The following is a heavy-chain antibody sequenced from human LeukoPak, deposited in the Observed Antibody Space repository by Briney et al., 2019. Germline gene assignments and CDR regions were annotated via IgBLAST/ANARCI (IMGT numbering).Heavy chain of an antibody. CDR2: ISSSSSYI. CDR3: AREEYSSGWYHYYNMDV. J-gene: IGHJ6*03. CDR1: GFTFSSYS. Sequence: GGSLRLSCAASGFTFSSYSMNWVRQAPGKGLKWVSSISSSSSYIYYADSVKGRFTISRDNAKNSLYLQMNSLRAEDTAVYYCAREEYSSGWYHYYNMDVWGKGTTVTVSS. D-gene: IGHD6-19*01. V-gene: IGHV3-21*01.